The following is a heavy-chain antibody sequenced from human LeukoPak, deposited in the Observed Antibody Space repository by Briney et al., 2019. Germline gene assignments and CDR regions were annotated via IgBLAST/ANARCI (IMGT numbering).Heavy chain of an antibody. CDR2: ISSSSSYI. CDR1: GFTFSSYS. D-gene: IGHD6-13*01. V-gene: IGHV3-21*01. Sequence: GGSLRLSCAASGFTFSSYSMNWVRQAPGKGLEWVSSISSSSSYIYYADSVEGRFTISRDNAKNSLYLQMNSLRAEDTAVYYCARSPEGIAAAGIDYWGQGTLVTVSS. CDR3: ARSPEGIAAAGIDY. J-gene: IGHJ4*02.